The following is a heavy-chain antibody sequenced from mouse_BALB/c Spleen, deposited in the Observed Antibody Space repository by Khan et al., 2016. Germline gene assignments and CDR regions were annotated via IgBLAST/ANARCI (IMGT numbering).Heavy chain of an antibody. CDR2: ISYSGST. Sequence: EVQLQESGPGLVKPSQSLSLTCTVTGYSITSGYGWNWIRQFPGNKLEWMGYISYSGSTNYYPSLKSRISITRDTSKHQFLLQLNSVTTEDTATYYCARTARIKYWGQGTTLTVSS. J-gene: IGHJ2*01. D-gene: IGHD1-2*01. CDR1: GYSITSGYG. V-gene: IGHV3-2*02. CDR3: ARTARIKY.